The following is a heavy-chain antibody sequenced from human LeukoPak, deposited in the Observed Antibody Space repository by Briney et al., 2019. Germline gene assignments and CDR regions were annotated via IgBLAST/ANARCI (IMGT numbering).Heavy chain of an antibody. D-gene: IGHD6-19*01. CDR1: GGSISSGGYS. V-gene: IGHV4-30-2*01. Sequence: PSETLSLTCAVSGGSISSGGYSWSWIRQPPGKGLEWIGYIYHSGSTYYNPSLKSRVTISVDRSKNQFSLKLSSVTAADTAVYYCARGRLGGYSSGWYRTRSSPIYFDYWGQGTLVTVSS. CDR2: IYHSGST. CDR3: ARGRLGGYSSGWYRTRSSPIYFDY. J-gene: IGHJ4*02.